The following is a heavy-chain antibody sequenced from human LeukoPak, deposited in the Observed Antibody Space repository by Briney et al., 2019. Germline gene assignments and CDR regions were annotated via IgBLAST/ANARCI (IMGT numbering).Heavy chain of an antibody. CDR1: GGSISTTNYY. CDR3: ARGLDIAARPGAIDY. D-gene: IGHD6-6*01. CDR2: IYYSGST. Sequence: PSETLSLTCTVSGGSISTTNYYWSWIRQPPGKGLEWIGYIYYSGSTNYNPSLKSRVTISVDTSKNQFSLKLSSVTAADTAVYYCARGLDIAARPGAIDYWGQGTLVTVSS. V-gene: IGHV4-61*05. J-gene: IGHJ4*02.